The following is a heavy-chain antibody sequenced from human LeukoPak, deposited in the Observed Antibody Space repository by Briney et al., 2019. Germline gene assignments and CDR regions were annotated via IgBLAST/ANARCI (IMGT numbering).Heavy chain of an antibody. V-gene: IGHV3-21*01. Sequence: GSLRLSCAASGFTFSSYSMNWVRQAPGKGLEWVSSISSSSSYIYYADSVKGRFTISRDNAKNSLYLQMNSLRAKDTAVYYCARVVCSPNSSGWYIYYFDYWGQGTLVTVSS. J-gene: IGHJ4*02. CDR2: ISSSSSYI. CDR3: ARVVCSPNSSGWYIYYFDY. CDR1: GFTFSSYS. D-gene: IGHD6-19*01.